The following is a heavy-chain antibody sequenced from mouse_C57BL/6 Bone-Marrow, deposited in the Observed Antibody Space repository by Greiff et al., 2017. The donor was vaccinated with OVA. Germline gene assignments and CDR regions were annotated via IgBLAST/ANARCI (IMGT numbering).Heavy chain of an antibody. CDR3: TSYGNLDY. CDR2: IDPETGDT. Sequence: VQLLQSGADLVPPGASLTLSCTASGFYFNDYYMHWVHQTPEQGLEWIGWIDPETGDTEYASKFQGKATITADTSSNTAYLQLSSLTSEDTAVYYCTSYGNLDYWGQGTTLTVSS. V-gene: IGHV14-4*01. D-gene: IGHD2-1*01. J-gene: IGHJ2*01. CDR1: GFYFNDYY.